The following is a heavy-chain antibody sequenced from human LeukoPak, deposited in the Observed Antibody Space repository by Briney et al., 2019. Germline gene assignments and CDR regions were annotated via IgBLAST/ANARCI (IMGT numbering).Heavy chain of an antibody. CDR3: AKGAYYDILTGDDAFDI. D-gene: IGHD3-9*01. Sequence: SSETLSLTCTVSGASISSYYWSWLRQPPGKGLEWIGYIYYSGSTNFNPSLKSRVTISLDTSKNQFSLKLSSVTAADTAVYYCAKGAYYDILTGDDAFDIWGQGTMVTVSS. CDR2: IYYSGST. V-gene: IGHV4-59*01. J-gene: IGHJ3*02. CDR1: GASISSYY.